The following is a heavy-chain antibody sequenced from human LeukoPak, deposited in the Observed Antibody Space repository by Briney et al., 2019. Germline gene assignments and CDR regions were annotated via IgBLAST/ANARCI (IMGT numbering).Heavy chain of an antibody. Sequence: SETLSLTCTVSGGSISSGDYYWSWIRQPPGKGLEWIGYIYYSGSTYYNPSLNSRVTISVDTSKNQFSLKLSSVTAADTAVYYCARDRPTIFGVVYYYYGMDVWGQGTTVTVSS. CDR2: IYYSGST. CDR1: GGSISSGDYY. D-gene: IGHD3-3*01. J-gene: IGHJ6*02. V-gene: IGHV4-30-4*01. CDR3: ARDRPTIFGVVYYYYGMDV.